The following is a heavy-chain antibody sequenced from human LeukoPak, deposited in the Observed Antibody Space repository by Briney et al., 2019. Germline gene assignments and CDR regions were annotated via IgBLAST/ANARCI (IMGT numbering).Heavy chain of an antibody. CDR3: ARRTYSSSSSIFDY. CDR2: ISGYNGNT. D-gene: IGHD6-6*01. J-gene: IGHJ4*02. Sequence: ASEKVSCKASGYTFTSYGISWVRQAPGQGLEWMGWISGYNGNTNYAQKLQGRVAMTTDTSTSTAYMELRSLRSDDTAVYYCARRTYSSSSSIFDYWGQGTLVTVSS. V-gene: IGHV1-18*01. CDR1: GYTFTSYG.